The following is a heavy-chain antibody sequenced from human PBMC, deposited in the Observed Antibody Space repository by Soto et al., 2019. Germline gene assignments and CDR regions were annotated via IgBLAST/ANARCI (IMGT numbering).Heavy chain of an antibody. CDR1: GFTFSYHA. CDR3: ARGTTTSAFSAMDV. J-gene: IGHJ6*02. V-gene: IGHV3-30-3*01. CDR2: ISYDGDNK. D-gene: IGHD1-1*01. Sequence: QVQLVESGGGVVQPGRSLRLSCAASGFTFSYHALNWVRQAPGKGLEWVAVISYDGDNKYIAESVKGRFPISRDNSKHTVSLQMNSLRTEDTAMYFCARGTTTSAFSAMDVWGQGTTVTVSS.